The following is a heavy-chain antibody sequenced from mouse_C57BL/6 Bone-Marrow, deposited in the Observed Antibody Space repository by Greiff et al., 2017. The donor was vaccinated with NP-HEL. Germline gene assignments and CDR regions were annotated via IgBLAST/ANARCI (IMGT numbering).Heavy chain of an antibody. CDR1: GYSFTGYY. CDR2: INPSTGGT. V-gene: IGHV1-42*01. Sequence: EVQLQESGPELVKPGASVKISCKASGYSFTGYYMNWVKQSPEKSLEWIGEINPSTGGTTYNQKFKAKATLTVDKSSSTAYMHLKSLTSEDSAVYYCARNRRPYYFDYWGQGTTLTVSS. CDR3: ARNRRPYYFDY. J-gene: IGHJ2*01.